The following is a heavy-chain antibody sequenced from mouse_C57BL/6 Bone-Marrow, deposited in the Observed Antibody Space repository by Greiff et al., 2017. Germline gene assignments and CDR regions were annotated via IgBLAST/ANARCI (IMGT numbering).Heavy chain of an antibody. V-gene: IGHV1-18*01. CDR1: GYTFTDYN. CDR3: ARSYSNLYYAMDY. D-gene: IGHD2-5*01. CDR2: INPNNGGT. J-gene: IGHJ4*01. Sequence: EVKLQQSGPELVKPGASVKIPCKASGYTFTDYNMDWVKQSHGKSLEWIGDINPNNGGTIYNQKFKGKATLTVDKSSSTAYMELRSLTSEDTAVYYCARSYSNLYYAMDYWGQGTSVTVSS.